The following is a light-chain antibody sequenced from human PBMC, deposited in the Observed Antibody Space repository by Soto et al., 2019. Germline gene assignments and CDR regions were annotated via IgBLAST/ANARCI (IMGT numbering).Light chain of an antibody. J-gene: IGLJ3*02. V-gene: IGLV1-51*01. CDR2: DSN. CDR1: GSNIGKNF. Sequence: QSVLTQPPSVSAAPGQKVTISCSGSGSNIGKNFVSWYQQVPGTAPRLLIYDSNKRPSGIPDRFSGSNSDTSATLGITGLQTGDEADYYCGTWDNTLSAGVFGGGTKLTVL. CDR3: GTWDNTLSAGV.